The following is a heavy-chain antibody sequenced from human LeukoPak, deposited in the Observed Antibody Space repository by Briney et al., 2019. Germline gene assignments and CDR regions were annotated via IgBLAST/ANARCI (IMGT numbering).Heavy chain of an antibody. CDR3: ARHDSGDYGALDY. Sequence: KSSETLSLTCTVSGGSISNSNYYWGWIRQPPGKGLEWIGTIYYSGSTYYNPSLKSRVTISVDTSKNQFSPKLSSVTAADTAVYYCARHDSGDYGALDYWGQGSLVTVSS. D-gene: IGHD4-17*01. CDR2: IYYSGST. J-gene: IGHJ4*02. CDR1: GGSISNSNYY. V-gene: IGHV4-39*01.